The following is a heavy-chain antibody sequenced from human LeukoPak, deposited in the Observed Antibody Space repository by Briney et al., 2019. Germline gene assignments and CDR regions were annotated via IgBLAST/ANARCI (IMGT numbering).Heavy chain of an antibody. V-gene: IGHV1-18*01. D-gene: IGHD3-10*01. CDR1: GYTFTSYG. J-gene: IGHJ4*02. CDR3: ARPPGGGYFDY. CDR2: ISAYNGNT. Sequence: ASVKVSCKASGYTFTSYGISWVRQAPGQGLEWMGWISAYNGNTNYAQKLQGRVTITTDTSTITAYMELRSLKSTAAAVYYCARPPGGGYFDYWGQGTLVTVSS.